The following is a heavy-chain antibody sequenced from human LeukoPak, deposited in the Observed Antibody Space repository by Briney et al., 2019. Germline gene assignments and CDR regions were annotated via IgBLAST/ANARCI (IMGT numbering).Heavy chain of an antibody. Sequence: ASVKVSCKASGYTFTGYYMHWVRQAPGQGLEWMGWINPNSGGTNYAQKFQGRVTMTRDTSISTAYMELSRLRSDDTAVYYCARAHDFWSGYYGMDVWGQGTTVTVSS. J-gene: IGHJ6*02. CDR1: GYTFTGYY. CDR3: ARAHDFWSGYYGMDV. V-gene: IGHV1-2*02. D-gene: IGHD3-3*01. CDR2: INPNSGGT.